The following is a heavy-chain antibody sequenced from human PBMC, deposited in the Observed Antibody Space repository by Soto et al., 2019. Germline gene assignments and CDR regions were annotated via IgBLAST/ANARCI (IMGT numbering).Heavy chain of an antibody. V-gene: IGHV3-23*01. CDR3: AKGETGTTGNYYYHMDV. Sequence: EVQLLESGGGLVQPGGSLRLSCAASGFTFSSYAMSWVRQAPGQGLEWVSAISGFGAYTYYADSVEGRFTISRDNSKNTLHLQMDSLRAEDTAVYYCAKGETGTTGNYYYHMDVWGKGTTVTVSS. D-gene: IGHD1-1*01. CDR1: GFTFSSYA. CDR2: ISGFGAYT. J-gene: IGHJ6*03.